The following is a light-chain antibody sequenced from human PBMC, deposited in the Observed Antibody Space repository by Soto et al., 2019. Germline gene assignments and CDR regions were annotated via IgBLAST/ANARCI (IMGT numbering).Light chain of an antibody. CDR3: VLYVGSGRGV. J-gene: IGLJ2*01. Sequence: VVTQEPSFSVSPGGTVTLTCGLSSGSVSTSNYPTWYQQTPGQAPRTLIYSTNTRSSGVPDRFSGSILGNKAALTITGAQADDECDYYCVLYVGSGRGVFGGGTTLTVL. CDR1: SGSVSTSNY. V-gene: IGLV8-61*01. CDR2: STN.